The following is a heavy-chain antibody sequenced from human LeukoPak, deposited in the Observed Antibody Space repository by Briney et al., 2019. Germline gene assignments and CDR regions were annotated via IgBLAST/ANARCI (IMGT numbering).Heavy chain of an antibody. D-gene: IGHD3-22*01. CDR2: IYYSGST. J-gene: IGHJ4*02. CDR1: GGPISSGGYY. CDR3: ARGARYYYDSSEVYFDY. Sequence: SETLSLTCTVSGGPISSGGYYWSWIRQHPGKGLEWIGYIYYSGSTYYNPSLKSRVTISVDTSKNQFSLKLGSVTAADTAVYYCARGARYYYDSSEVYFDYWGQGTLVTVSS. V-gene: IGHV4-31*03.